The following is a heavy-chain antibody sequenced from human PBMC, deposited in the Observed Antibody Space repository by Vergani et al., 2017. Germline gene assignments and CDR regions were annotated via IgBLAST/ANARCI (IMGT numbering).Heavy chain of an antibody. V-gene: IGHV4-59*01. CDR3: ARLTTWGNWFDP. CDR2: IYYSGST. J-gene: IGHJ5*02. D-gene: IGHD4/OR15-4a*01. CDR1: GGSISSYY. Sequence: QVQLQESGPGLVKPSETLSLTCTVSGGSISSYYWSWIRQPPGKGLEWIGYIYYSGSTNYNPSLKSRVTISVDTSKNQFSLKLSSVTAADTAVYYCARLTTWGNWFDPWGQGTLVTVSS.